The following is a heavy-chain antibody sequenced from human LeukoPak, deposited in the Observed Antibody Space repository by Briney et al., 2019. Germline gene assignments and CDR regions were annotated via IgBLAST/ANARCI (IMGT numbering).Heavy chain of an antibody. CDR1: GFTFSSYS. CDR2: ISSSSSYI. J-gene: IGHJ5*02. V-gene: IGHV3-21*01. Sequence: PGGSLRLSCAASGFTFSSYSMNWVRQAPGKGLEWVSSISSSSSYIYYADSVKGRFTISRDNAKNSLYLQMNSLIAEDTAVYYCARVLRFLEWLPNWFDPWGQGTLVTVSS. D-gene: IGHD3-3*01. CDR3: ARVLRFLEWLPNWFDP.